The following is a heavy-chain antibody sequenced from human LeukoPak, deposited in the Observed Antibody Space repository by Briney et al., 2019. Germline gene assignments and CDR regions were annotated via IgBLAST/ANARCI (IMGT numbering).Heavy chain of an antibody. CDR2: ISSSSYI. CDR3: ASSGYSYKDDY. CDR1: GFTFSSYS. Sequence: GGSLRLSCAASGFTFSSYSMNWVRQAPGKGLEWVSSISSSSYIYYADSVRGRFTISRDNAKNSLYLQMNSLRAEDTAVYYCASSGYSYKDDYWGQGTLVTVSS. D-gene: IGHD5-18*01. J-gene: IGHJ4*02. V-gene: IGHV3-21*01.